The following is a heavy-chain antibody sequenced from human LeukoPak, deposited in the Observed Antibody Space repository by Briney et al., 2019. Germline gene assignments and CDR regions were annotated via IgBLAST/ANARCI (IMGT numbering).Heavy chain of an antibody. CDR2: ISSSGNTI. Sequence: GGSLRLSCAASGFTFSSYWMSWVRQAPGKGLEWVSYISSSGNTIYYADSVKGRFTISRDNAKNSLYLQMNSLRAEDTAVYFCARVKYYYDSSGYYEYYFDYWGQGTLVTVSS. D-gene: IGHD3-22*01. CDR1: GFTFSSYW. CDR3: ARVKYYYDSSGYYEYYFDY. V-gene: IGHV3-48*04. J-gene: IGHJ4*02.